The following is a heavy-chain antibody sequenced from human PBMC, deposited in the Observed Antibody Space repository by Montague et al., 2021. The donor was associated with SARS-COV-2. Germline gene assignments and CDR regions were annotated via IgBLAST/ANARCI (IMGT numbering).Heavy chain of an antibody. CDR1: GFTFSSYW. CDR3: ARGEYDYVWGSYRYGFDY. J-gene: IGHJ4*02. V-gene: IGHV3-7*01. CDR2: IKQDGSEK. D-gene: IGHD3-16*02. Sequence: SLRLSCAASGFTFSSYWMSWVRQALGKGLEWVANIKQDGSEKYYVDSVKGRFTISRDNAKNSLYLQMNSLRAEDTAVYYCARGEYDYVWGSYRYGFDYWGQGTLVTVSS.